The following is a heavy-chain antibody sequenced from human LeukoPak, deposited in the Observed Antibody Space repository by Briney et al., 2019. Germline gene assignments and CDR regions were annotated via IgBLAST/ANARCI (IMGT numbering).Heavy chain of an antibody. CDR1: GFTFDDYC. D-gene: IGHD3-9*01. J-gene: IGHJ3*01. CDR3: ARDLHINVVNPGSTGLDS. Sequence: GGSLRLSCEATGFTFDDYCMSWVRQAPGKGLEWVAGINWDGGRTGYVESLKGRFTISRDNAKSSLFLQMDSLRAEDTAVYYCARDLHINVVNPGSTGLDSWGQGTMATVSS. V-gene: IGHV3-20*04. CDR2: INWDGGRT.